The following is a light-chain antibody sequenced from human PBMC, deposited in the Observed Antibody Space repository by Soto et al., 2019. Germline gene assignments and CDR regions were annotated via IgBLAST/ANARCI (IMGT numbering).Light chain of an antibody. Sequence: DIQMTQSPSSLSASVGDRVTITCRASQNIYNYLNGYQQKPGKAPKLLIYAASSLQSGVPSRFSGSGSGTDFTLTISSLHPEDFATYYCQQSYSTPWTFGQGTKVEIK. J-gene: IGKJ1*01. V-gene: IGKV1-39*01. CDR1: QNIYNY. CDR3: QQSYSTPWT. CDR2: AAS.